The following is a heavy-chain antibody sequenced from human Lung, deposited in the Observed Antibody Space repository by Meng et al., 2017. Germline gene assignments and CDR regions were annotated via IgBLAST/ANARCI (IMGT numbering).Heavy chain of an antibody. Sequence: EVQLVGSGGGFVPPGGSLRLSCAASGFTFTDHWMHWVRQGPGKGLVWVSRINRDGTKPTYADSVKGRFTISRDNAKNTLYLQMNNLRAEDTAFYYCTNDRLNHWGQGALVTASS. J-gene: IGHJ1*01. CDR1: GFTFTDHW. D-gene: IGHD1-1*01. CDR3: TNDRLNH. CDR2: INRDGTKP. V-gene: IGHV3-74*01.